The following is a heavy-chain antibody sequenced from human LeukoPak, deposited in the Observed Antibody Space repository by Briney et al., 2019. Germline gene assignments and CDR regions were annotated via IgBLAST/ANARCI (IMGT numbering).Heavy chain of an antibody. Sequence: GGSLRLSCGASGFTLRSYAMSWVRQAPGKGLDWVSAISGSGGSTYYADSVKGRFTISRDNSKNTLYLQMNSLRAEDTAVYYCAKDLNVCSSTSCYNWFAPWGQGTLVTVSS. D-gene: IGHD2-2*01. V-gene: IGHV3-23*01. CDR2: ISGSGGST. CDR3: AKDLNVCSSTSCYNWFAP. J-gene: IGHJ5*02. CDR1: GFTLRSYA.